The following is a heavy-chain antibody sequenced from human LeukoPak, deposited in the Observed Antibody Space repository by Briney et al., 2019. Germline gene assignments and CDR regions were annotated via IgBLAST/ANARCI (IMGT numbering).Heavy chain of an antibody. D-gene: IGHD3-3*01. CDR1: GFTFSSYA. CDR2: ISYDGSNK. V-gene: IGHV3-30*04. CDR3: ARSRERYYDFWSGTKRGMDV. Sequence: GGSLRLSCAASGFTFSSYAMHWVRQAPGKGLEWVAVISYDGSNKYYADSVKGRFTISRDNSKNTLYLQMNSLRAEDTAVYYCARSRERYYDFWSGTKRGMDVWGQGTTVTVS. J-gene: IGHJ6*02.